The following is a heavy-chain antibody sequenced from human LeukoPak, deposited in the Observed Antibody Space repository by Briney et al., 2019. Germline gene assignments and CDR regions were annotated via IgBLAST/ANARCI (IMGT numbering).Heavy chain of an antibody. CDR3: AKDLLYYYDSSGHLDAFDI. J-gene: IGHJ3*02. V-gene: IGHV3-23*01. Sequence: GGSLRLSCAPSGFTFSSYAMSWVRQVPGKGLEWVSAISGSGGSTYYADSVKGPFTISRDNSKNTLYLQMNSLRAEDTAVYYCAKDLLYYYDSSGHLDAFDIWGQGTMVTVSS. CDR2: ISGSGGST. D-gene: IGHD3-22*01. CDR1: GFTFSSYA.